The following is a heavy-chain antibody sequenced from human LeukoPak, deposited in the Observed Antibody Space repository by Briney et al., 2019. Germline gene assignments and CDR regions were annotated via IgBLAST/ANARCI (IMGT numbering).Heavy chain of an antibody. D-gene: IGHD5-18*01. CDR3: ARDRGYSYGQTYYFDY. J-gene: IGHJ4*02. CDR2: ISSSSSYI. Sequence: GGSLRLSCAASGFTFSSYSMNWVRQAPGKGLEWVSSISSSSSYIYYADSVKGRFTISRDNAKNSLYLQMNSLRAEDTAVYYCARDRGYSYGQTYYFDYWGQGTLVTVSS. V-gene: IGHV3-21*01. CDR1: GFTFSSYS.